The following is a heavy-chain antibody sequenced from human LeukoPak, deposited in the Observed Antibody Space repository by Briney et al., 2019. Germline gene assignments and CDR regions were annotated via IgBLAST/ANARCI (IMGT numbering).Heavy chain of an antibody. Sequence: GGSLRLSCAASGFTFSSYSMNWVRQAPGKGLEWVSSISSSSSYIYYADSVEGRFTISRDNAKNSLYLQINSLRAEDTTVYYCARVPSPLSYFDSWGQGTLVTVSS. CDR1: GFTFSSYS. V-gene: IGHV3-21*04. CDR2: ISSSSSYI. CDR3: ARVPSPLSYFDS. J-gene: IGHJ4*02.